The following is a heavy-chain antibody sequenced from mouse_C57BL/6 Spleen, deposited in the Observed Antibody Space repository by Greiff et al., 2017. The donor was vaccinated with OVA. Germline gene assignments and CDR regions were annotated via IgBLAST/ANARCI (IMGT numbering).Heavy chain of an antibody. V-gene: IGHV1-50*01. Sequence: QVQLKQPGAELVKPGASVKLSCKASGYTFTSYWMQWVKQRPGQGLEWIGEIDPSDSYTNYNQKFKCKATLTVDTSSSTAYMQLSSLTSEDSAVYYCARTGIYYGYFDVWGTGTTVTVSS. D-gene: IGHD2-1*01. J-gene: IGHJ1*03. CDR2: IDPSDSYT. CDR1: GYTFTSYW. CDR3: ARTGIYYGYFDV.